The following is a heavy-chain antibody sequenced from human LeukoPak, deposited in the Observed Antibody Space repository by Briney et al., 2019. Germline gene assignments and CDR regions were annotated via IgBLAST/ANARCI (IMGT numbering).Heavy chain of an antibody. Sequence: GASVKVSCKASGYTFTGYYMHWVRQAPGQGLEWMGRIIPILGIANYAQKFQGRVTITADKSTSTAYMELSSLRSEDTAVYYCARQDYMDVWGKGTTVTVSS. CDR2: IIPILGIA. CDR1: GYTFTGYY. CDR3: ARQDYMDV. J-gene: IGHJ6*03. V-gene: IGHV1-69*02.